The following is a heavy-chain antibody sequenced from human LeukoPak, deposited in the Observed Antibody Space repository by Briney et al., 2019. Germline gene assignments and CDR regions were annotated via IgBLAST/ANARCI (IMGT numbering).Heavy chain of an antibody. CDR2: IISSSLDI. CDR1: GFAFSGYA. J-gene: IGHJ6*02. CDR3: TRDLMDYDVSTGLHHYYMDV. Sequence: PGGSLRLSCNVSGFAFSGYAMSWFRQAPGRGLEWVSSIISSSLDIEYEDSVKGRFTISRDNAKNTLYLQMNTLRVEDTAVYYCTRDLMDYDVSTGLHHYYMDVWGQGTTVTVSS. D-gene: IGHD3-9*01. V-gene: IGHV3-21*01.